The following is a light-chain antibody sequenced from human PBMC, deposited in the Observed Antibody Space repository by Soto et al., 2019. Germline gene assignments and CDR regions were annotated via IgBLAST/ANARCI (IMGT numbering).Light chain of an antibody. J-gene: IGKJ4*01. CDR3: QQYGGSPLT. CDR1: QSVTSTY. CDR2: GAS. V-gene: IGKV3-20*01. Sequence: EMALTQSPGPLSLSAGERATLSCRASQSVTSTYLAWYQQKPGQAPRLLIYGASKMATGIPARFTGSGSGTDFTLTISRLEPEDFAVYYCQQYGGSPLTFGGGTKVEIK.